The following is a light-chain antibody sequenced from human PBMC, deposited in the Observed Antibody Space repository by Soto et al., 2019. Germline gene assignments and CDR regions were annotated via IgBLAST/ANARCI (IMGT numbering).Light chain of an antibody. V-gene: IGKV3-20*01. Sequence: EIVLTQSPGTLSSSPGERATLSCRASQTVTSNYLAWYQQKPGQAPRLLFFGASIRATGLRDRFSGGGSGSDFTLTISRVEPEDFAVYYCQQDGSSPGTFGQGTKVEVK. J-gene: IGKJ1*01. CDR1: QTVTSNY. CDR2: GAS. CDR3: QQDGSSPGT.